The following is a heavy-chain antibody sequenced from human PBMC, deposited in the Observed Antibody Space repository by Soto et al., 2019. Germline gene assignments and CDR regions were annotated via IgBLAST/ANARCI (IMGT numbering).Heavy chain of an antibody. Sequence: QTGGSLRLSCAASGFTVSSNYMTWVRQAPGKGLEWVSIIYSVGSTYYADSVKGRFTISRDNSKNTLYLQMNSLRAEDTAVYYCARAGGYCSSTSCYYFDYWGQGTLVTVSS. CDR2: IYSVGST. J-gene: IGHJ4*02. CDR1: GFTVSSNY. CDR3: ARAGGYCSSTSCYYFDY. D-gene: IGHD2-2*01. V-gene: IGHV3-53*01.